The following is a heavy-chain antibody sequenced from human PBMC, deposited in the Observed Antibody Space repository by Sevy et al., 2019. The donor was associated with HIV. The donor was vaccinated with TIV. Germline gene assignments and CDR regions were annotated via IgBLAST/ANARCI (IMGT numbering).Heavy chain of an antibody. CDR2: TWFDGSNT. Sequence: GGSLRLSCAASGFTFSTYGMHWVRRAPGKGLEWVADTWFDGSNTYYADSVKGRFTISRDIAKNTLHLQMNSLRAEDTAVYYCARDLEFYDYGDYGPAFMPDYWGQGTLVTVSS. J-gene: IGHJ4*02. D-gene: IGHD4-17*01. CDR1: GFTFSTYG. CDR3: ARDLEFYDYGDYGPAFMPDY. V-gene: IGHV3-33*01.